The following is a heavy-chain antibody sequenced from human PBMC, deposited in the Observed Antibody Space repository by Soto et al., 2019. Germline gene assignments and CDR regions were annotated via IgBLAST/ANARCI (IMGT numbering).Heavy chain of an antibody. CDR1: GGSFSSGAYH. V-gene: IGHV4-31*01. CDR3: ARMSVSVTRWFDP. J-gene: IGHJ5*02. CDR2: ISYRGIT. D-gene: IGHD4-4*01. Sequence: QVQLQASGPGLVKPSQTLSVTCTVSGGSFSSGAYHWSWVRQHPGQGLEWIASISYRGITYSNPSLTSLILMSVDTSKNQFSLNLTSVTAADTAVYHGARMSVSVTRWFDPWGQGTLVTVSS.